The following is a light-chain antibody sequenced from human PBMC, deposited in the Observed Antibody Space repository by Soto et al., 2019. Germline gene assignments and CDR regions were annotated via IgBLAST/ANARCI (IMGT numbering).Light chain of an antibody. CDR1: QTINNNF. J-gene: IGKJ1*01. Sequence: EIVMTQSPGTLSLSPGERATLSCRASQTINNNFLGWYQQKPGQPPRLLIFAASRRATGIPDRFSGSGSGTDFTLTISRVEPGDFAVYFCHQYGSSPQTFGQGTRVEIK. V-gene: IGKV3-20*01. CDR3: HQYGSSPQT. CDR2: AAS.